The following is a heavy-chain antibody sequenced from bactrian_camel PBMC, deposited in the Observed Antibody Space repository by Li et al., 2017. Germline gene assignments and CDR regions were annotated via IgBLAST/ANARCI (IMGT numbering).Heavy chain of an antibody. J-gene: IGHJ4*01. CDR2: IDRDGIR. Sequence: DVQLVESGGGSVQAGGSLRLSCAASGYTYSSYYCMGWFRQAPGKEREGVAMIDRDGIRNYAAAVKGRFTASQGAKNTVYLQMNSLTPEDTGLYRCKGVRLCGDSDIETVWSQGTQVTVS. D-gene: IGHD3*01. CDR3: KGVRLCGDSDIETV. V-gene: IGHV3S10*01. CDR1: GYTYSSYYC.